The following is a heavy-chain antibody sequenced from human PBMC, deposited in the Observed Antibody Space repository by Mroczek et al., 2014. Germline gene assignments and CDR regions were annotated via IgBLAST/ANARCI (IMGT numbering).Heavy chain of an antibody. CDR3: ARDSCSGGGCHFWYFDL. CDR2: IHPNSGDT. V-gene: IGHV1-2*02. Sequence: QVQLVQSGAEVKKPGASVRVSCTASGYTFTGYYMHWVRQAPGQGLEWMGYIHPNSGDTKYAQNYQGRVSMTRDTSINTAYMELSGLMSDETAIYYCARDSCSGGGCHFWYFDLWGRGTLITVSS. J-gene: IGHJ2*01. D-gene: IGHD2-15*01. CDR1: GYTFTGYY.